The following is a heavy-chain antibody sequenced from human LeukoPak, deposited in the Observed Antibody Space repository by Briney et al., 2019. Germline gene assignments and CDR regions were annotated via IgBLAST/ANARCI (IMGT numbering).Heavy chain of an antibody. CDR1: GYTFTSYD. CDR2: MNPNSGNT. CDR3: VRGKGFRLKNCFDP. Sequence: ASVKVSCKASGYTFTSYDINWVRQATGQGLEWMGWMNPNSGNTGYAQKFQGRVTITRNTSISTAYMELSSLRSEDTAVYYCVRGKGFRLKNCFDPWGQGTLVTVSS. J-gene: IGHJ5*02. V-gene: IGHV1-8*03.